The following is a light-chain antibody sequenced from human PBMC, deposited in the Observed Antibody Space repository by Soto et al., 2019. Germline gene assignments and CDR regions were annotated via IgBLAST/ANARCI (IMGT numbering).Light chain of an antibody. V-gene: IGKV3-15*01. CDR2: GAS. Sequence: EIVMTQSPATLSVSPGERATLSCRASQSVSSNLAWYQQKPGQAPRLVIHGASTRATGIPARFSGSGSGTEFTLTISSLQSEDFAVYFCQQYNNWPDTFGQGTKLEIK. CDR3: QQYNNWPDT. J-gene: IGKJ2*01. CDR1: QSVSSN.